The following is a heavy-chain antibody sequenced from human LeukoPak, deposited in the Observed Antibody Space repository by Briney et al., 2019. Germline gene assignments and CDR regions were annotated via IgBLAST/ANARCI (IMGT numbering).Heavy chain of an antibody. CDR3: ARVPYGSGTYTDY. CDR1: GFTFSTYA. V-gene: IGHV3-30-3*01. CDR2: ITYDGSDK. D-gene: IGHD3-10*01. Sequence: GGSLRLSGAASGFTFSTYAMHWVRQAPGKGLEWVAVITYDGSDKYYADSVKGRFTISRDNSKNTVYLQMNSLRAEDTAVYYCARVPYGSGTYTDYWGRGTLVTVSS. J-gene: IGHJ4*02.